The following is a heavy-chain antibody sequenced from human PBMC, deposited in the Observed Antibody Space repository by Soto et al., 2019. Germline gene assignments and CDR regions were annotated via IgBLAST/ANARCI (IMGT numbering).Heavy chain of an antibody. CDR2: ISYDGTNK. Sequence: QVQLVESGGGVVPPGTSLRLPCAASGFTFSTYGMHWVRQTPGKGLEWVALISYDGTNKYYADSVKGRFTISRDNSKNTLYLQMNSLSAEDTAVYYCAKDLQAYGDYDYYCYGLDVWGQGTTVSVSS. D-gene: IGHD4-17*01. J-gene: IGHJ6*02. V-gene: IGHV3-30*18. CDR3: AKDLQAYGDYDYYCYGLDV. CDR1: GFTFSTYG.